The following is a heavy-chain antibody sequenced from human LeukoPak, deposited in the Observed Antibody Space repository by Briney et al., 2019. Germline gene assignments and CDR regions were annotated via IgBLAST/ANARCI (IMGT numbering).Heavy chain of an antibody. CDR1: GDSISSYS. CDR3: ARGSGNYYNGHYYFDY. J-gene: IGHJ4*02. Sequence: SETLSLTCTVSGDSISSYSWSWIRQPPGKGLEWIGYVYYSGSTNYNPSLKSRVTISADTSKNQFSLKVRSVTAADTAVYYCARGSGNYYNGHYYFDYWGQGFLVTVSS. V-gene: IGHV4-59*01. D-gene: IGHD3-10*01. CDR2: VYYSGST.